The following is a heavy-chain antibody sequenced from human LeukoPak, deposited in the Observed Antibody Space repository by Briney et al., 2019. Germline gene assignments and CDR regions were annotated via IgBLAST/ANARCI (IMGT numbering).Heavy chain of an antibody. Sequence: SETLSLTCTVSGGSISSSSYYWGWIRQPPGKGLEWIGSIYYSGSTYYNPSLKSRVTISGDTSKNQFSLKLSSVTAADTAVYYCARLRSVGATVDQWGQGTLVTVSS. V-gene: IGHV4-39*07. CDR1: GGSISSSSYY. D-gene: IGHD1-26*01. CDR2: IYYSGST. CDR3: ARLRSVGATVDQ. J-gene: IGHJ4*02.